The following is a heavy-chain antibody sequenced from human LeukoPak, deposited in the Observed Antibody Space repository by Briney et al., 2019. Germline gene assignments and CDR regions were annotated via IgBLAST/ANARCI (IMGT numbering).Heavy chain of an antibody. CDR1: GGSISSYY. CDR3: ARQATYCSSTSCYVKAWFDP. CDR2: IYTSGST. J-gene: IGHJ5*02. D-gene: IGHD2-2*01. V-gene: IGHV4-4*07. Sequence: SETLSLTCTVSGGSISSYYWSWIRQPAGKGLEWIGRIYTSGSTNYNPSLKSRVTMSVDTSKNQFSLKLSSVTAADTAVYYCARQATYCSSTSCYVKAWFDPWGQGTLVTVSS.